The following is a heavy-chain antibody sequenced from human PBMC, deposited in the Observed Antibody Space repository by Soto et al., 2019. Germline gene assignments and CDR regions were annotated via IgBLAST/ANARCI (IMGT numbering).Heavy chain of an antibody. Sequence: QVQLVQSGAEVKKPGASVKVSCKASGYTFTSYYMHWVRQAPGQGLEWMGIINPSGGSTSYAQKFRGRVTMTRDTSTSTVYMELSSLRSEDTAVYYCARDSSIAARGYGMDVWGQGTTVTVSS. J-gene: IGHJ6*02. D-gene: IGHD6-6*01. CDR2: INPSGGST. CDR3: ARDSSIAARGYGMDV. CDR1: GYTFTSYY. V-gene: IGHV1-46*01.